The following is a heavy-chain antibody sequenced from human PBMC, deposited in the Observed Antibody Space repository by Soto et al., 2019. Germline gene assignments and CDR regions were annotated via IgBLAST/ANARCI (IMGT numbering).Heavy chain of an antibody. CDR3: ARGVGILTGYTDFDY. CDR2: IWYDGSNK. Sequence: GGSLRLSCAASGFTFSSYCMHWVRQAPGKGLEWVAVIWYDGSNKYYADSVKGRFTISRDNSKNTLYLQMNSLRAEDTAVYYCARGVGILTGYTDFDYWGQGTLVTVSS. J-gene: IGHJ4*02. V-gene: IGHV3-33*01. CDR1: GFTFSSYC. D-gene: IGHD3-9*01.